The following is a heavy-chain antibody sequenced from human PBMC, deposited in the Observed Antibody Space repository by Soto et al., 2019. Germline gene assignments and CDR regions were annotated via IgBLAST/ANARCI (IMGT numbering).Heavy chain of an antibody. J-gene: IGHJ4*02. CDR3: ARHGSY. Sequence: SETLSLTCTVSGVSIRASSYYWGWIRQPPGKGLEWIGTIYYNGETFYHPSLKSRITMSIHTSKNQFSLNMTSVTAADTAVYYCARHGSYWGQGTLVTVSS. CDR1: GVSIRASSYY. CDR2: IYYNGET. V-gene: IGHV4-39*01.